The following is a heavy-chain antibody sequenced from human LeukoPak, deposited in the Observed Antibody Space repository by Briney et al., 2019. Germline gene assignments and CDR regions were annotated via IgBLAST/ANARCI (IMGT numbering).Heavy chain of an antibody. D-gene: IGHD6-13*01. Sequence: PSETLSLTCTVSGGSISSGGYYWSWIRQPPGKGLEWIGYIYHSGSTYYNPSLKSRVTISVDRSKNQFSLKLSSVTAADTAVYYCARDKTAGVAAAGTGFDPWGQGTLVTVSS. CDR3: ARDKTAGVAAAGTGFDP. CDR2: IYHSGST. V-gene: IGHV4-30-2*01. CDR1: GGSISSGGYY. J-gene: IGHJ5*02.